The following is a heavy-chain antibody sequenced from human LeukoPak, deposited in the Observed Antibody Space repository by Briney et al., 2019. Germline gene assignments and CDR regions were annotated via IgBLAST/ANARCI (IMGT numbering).Heavy chain of an antibody. CDR2: IGSIGRNK. J-gene: IGHJ4*02. V-gene: IGHV3-48*03. CDR1: RFDFHTFV. Sequence: GGSLRLSCAASRFDFHTFVMNWVRQAPGKGVECVSRIGSIGRNKSYADSVQGRFTISRDNVKNSLYLQMNCFGAAYRAAYYCSSADLSSAACFAVFDHWGEGALVTVSS. CDR3: SSADLSSAACFAVFDH. D-gene: IGHD6-19*01.